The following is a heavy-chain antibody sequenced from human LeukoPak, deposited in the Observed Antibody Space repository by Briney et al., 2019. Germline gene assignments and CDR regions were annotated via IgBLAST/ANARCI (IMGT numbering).Heavy chain of an antibody. D-gene: IGHD6-13*01. J-gene: IGHJ4*02. CDR3: ARVTSEYSSSWPNSVGFDY. Sequence: SETLSLTCNVSGGSISSYYWSWIRQPPGKGLEWIGYIYYSGSTNYNPSLKSRVTISVDTSKNQFSLKLSSVTAADTAVYYCARVTSEYSSSWPNSVGFDYWGQGTLVTVSS. V-gene: IGHV4-59*01. CDR2: IYYSGST. CDR1: GGSISSYY.